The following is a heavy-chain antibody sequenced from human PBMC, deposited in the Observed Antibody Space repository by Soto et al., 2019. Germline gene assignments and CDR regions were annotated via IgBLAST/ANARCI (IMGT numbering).Heavy chain of an antibody. Sequence: PSETLSLTCAVSGGSLGGYSWSWIRQPPGKGLEWIGEINHSANTEYSPSLKSRVTISVDTSKNEIFLKLKSVTAADTAVYFCARGPLSGTFDPWGQGTLVTVSS. V-gene: IGHV4-34*01. CDR3: ARGPLSGTFDP. CDR1: GGSLGGYS. CDR2: INHSANT. J-gene: IGHJ5*02.